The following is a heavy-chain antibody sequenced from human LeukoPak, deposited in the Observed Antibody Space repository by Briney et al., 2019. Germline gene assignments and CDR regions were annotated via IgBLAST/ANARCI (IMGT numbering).Heavy chain of an antibody. V-gene: IGHV4-34*01. D-gene: IGHD6-13*01. CDR1: GGSFGGYY. Sequence: SETLSLTCAVYGGSFGGYYWSWIRQPPGKGLEWIGEINHSGSTNYNPSLKSRVTISVDTSKNQFSLKLSSVTAADTAVYYCASFTRYSSSWHRRTYYFDYWGQGTLVTVSS. J-gene: IGHJ4*02. CDR2: INHSGST. CDR3: ASFTRYSSSWHRRTYYFDY.